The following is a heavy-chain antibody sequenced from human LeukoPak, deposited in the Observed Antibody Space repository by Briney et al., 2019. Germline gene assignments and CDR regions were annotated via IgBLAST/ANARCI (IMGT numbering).Heavy chain of an antibody. J-gene: IGHJ3*02. CDR1: GFNFDKYW. CDR3: ARDVHVVVVAATDAFDI. CDR2: IQERGLER. V-gene: IGHV3-7*01. D-gene: IGHD2-15*01. Sequence: GGSLRLSCTVTGFNFDKYWMSWVRQAPGKGLEWVANIQERGLERYYVDSVKGRFTISRDNAKNSLYLQMNSLRAEDTAVYYCARDVHVVVVAATDAFDIWGQGTMVTVSS.